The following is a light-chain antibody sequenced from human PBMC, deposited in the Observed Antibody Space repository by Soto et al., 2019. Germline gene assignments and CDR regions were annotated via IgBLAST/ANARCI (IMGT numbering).Light chain of an antibody. Sequence: EIVLTQSPGTLSLSPGERATLSCRASEFIISSYLAWFQQKPGQAPRLLIYGASSRATGIPDRFSGSGSGTDFTLTISRLEPEDLAVYYCQQYGSSPLTFGPGTKVDIK. CDR3: QQYGSSPLT. CDR1: EFIISSY. V-gene: IGKV3-20*01. J-gene: IGKJ3*01. CDR2: GAS.